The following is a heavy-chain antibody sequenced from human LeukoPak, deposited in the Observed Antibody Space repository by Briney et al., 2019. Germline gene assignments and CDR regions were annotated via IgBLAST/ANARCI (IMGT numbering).Heavy chain of an antibody. D-gene: IGHD4-17*01. CDR2: ITGNSNYI. V-gene: IGHV3-21*01. CDR3: ARDDYGDYQGFQL. J-gene: IGHJ1*01. Sequence: PGGSLGLSCAASGFTFNTYNMNWVRQAPGKGLEWVSSITGNSNYIYYADSVKGRFTVSRDNAKNSLYLQMNSLTAEDTAVYFCARDDYGDYQGFQLWGQGTLVTVSS. CDR1: GFTFNTYN.